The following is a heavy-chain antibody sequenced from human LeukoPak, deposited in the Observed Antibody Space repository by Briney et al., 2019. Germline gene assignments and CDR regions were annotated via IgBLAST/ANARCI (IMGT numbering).Heavy chain of an antibody. V-gene: IGHV1-46*01. CDR2: MNPSGGST. CDR3: ARDRVSGGHVTFDY. Sequence: ASVKVSCKASGYTLTNHYIHWVRQAPGQGLEWMGIMNPSGGSTSYPQKFQGRVTMTRDTSTSTVYMELSSLRSEDTAVYYCARDRVSGGHVTFDYWGQGTLVTVSS. D-gene: IGHD2-15*01. J-gene: IGHJ4*02. CDR1: GYTLTNHY.